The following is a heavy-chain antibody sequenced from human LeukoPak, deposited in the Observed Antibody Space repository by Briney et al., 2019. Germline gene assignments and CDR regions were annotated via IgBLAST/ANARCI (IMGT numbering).Heavy chain of an antibody. V-gene: IGHV3-23*01. CDR2: ISGSGGST. CDR1: RFTFSSYA. CDR3: ARAPSSGYYFFDAFDI. D-gene: IGHD3-22*01. Sequence: GGSLRLSCAASRFTFSSYAMSWVRQAPGKGLEWVSAISGSGGSTYYADSVKGRFTISRDNSKNTLYLQMNSLRAEDTAVYYCARAPSSGYYFFDAFDIWGQGTMVTVSS. J-gene: IGHJ3*02.